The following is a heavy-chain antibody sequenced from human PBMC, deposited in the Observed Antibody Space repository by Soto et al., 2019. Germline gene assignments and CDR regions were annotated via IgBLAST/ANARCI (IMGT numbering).Heavy chain of an antibody. CDR1: GGSISSGDYY. CDR3: ARGPQWWLVQGTNWFDP. J-gene: IGHJ5*02. V-gene: IGHV4-30-4*01. Sequence: LSLTCTVSGGSISSGDYYWSWIRQPPGKGLEWIGYIYYSGSTYYNPSLKSRVTISVDTSKNQFSLKLSSVTAADTAVYYCARGPQWWLVQGTNWFDPWGQGTLVTVSS. CDR2: IYYSGST. D-gene: IGHD6-19*01.